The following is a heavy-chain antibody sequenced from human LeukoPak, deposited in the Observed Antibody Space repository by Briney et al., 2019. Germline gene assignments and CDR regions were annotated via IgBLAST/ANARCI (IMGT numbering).Heavy chain of an antibody. CDR2: ISYDGSNK. CDR3: ARLSLKVLEWSPIKGKETPYFDY. D-gene: IGHD3-3*01. CDR1: GFTFSSYA. J-gene: IGHJ4*02. V-gene: IGHV3-30*04. Sequence: PGGSLRLSCAASGFTFSSYAMHWVRQAPGKGLEWVAVISYDGSNKYYADSVKGRFTISRDNSKNTLYLQMNSLRAEDTAVYYCARLSLKVLEWSPIKGKETPYFDYWGQGTLVTVSS.